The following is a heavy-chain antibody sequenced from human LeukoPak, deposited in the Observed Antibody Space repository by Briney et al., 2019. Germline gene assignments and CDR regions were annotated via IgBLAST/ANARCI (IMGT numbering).Heavy chain of an antibody. CDR1: GYSFISYG. D-gene: IGHD6-19*01. V-gene: IGHV1-18*01. CDR3: ARMYSRGSSARMDV. Sequence: GASVTDSCKASGYSFISYGMSWVRQVPGQGPEWMGWISAYNGYTQYADNLQGRVTLTTDTSTTTGYMELRSLRSDDTAVYYCARMYSRGSSARMDVWGQGPTVTDPS. J-gene: IGHJ6*02. CDR2: ISAYNGYT.